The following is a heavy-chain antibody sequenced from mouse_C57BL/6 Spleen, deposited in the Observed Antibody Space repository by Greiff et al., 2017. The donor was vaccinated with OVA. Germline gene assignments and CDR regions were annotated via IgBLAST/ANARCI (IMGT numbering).Heavy chain of an antibody. V-gene: IGHV1-64*01. CDR2: IHPNSGST. J-gene: IGHJ4*01. CDR3: ARWDDEEAMDY. D-gene: IGHD2-3*01. CDR1: GYTFTSYW. Sequence: QVQLQQPGAELVKPGASVKLSCKASGYTFTSYWMHWVKQRPGQGLEWIGMIHPNSGSTNYNEKFKSKATLTVDKSSRTAYMQLSSLTSKDSAVYYCARWDDEEAMDYWGQGTSVTVSS.